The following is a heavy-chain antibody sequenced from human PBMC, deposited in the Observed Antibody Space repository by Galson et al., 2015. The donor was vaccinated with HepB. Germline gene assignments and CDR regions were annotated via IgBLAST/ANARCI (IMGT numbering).Heavy chain of an antibody. CDR3: ARNRVLLWFGEPSYYFDY. V-gene: IGHV3-7*01. Sequence: SLRLSCAASGFTFSSYWMSWVRQAPGKGLEWVANIKRDGSEKYYVDSVKGRFTISRDNAKNSLYLQMNSLRAEDTAVYYCARNRVLLWFGEPSYYFDYWGQGTLVTVSS. CDR1: GFTFSSYW. CDR2: IKRDGSEK. J-gene: IGHJ4*02. D-gene: IGHD3-10*01.